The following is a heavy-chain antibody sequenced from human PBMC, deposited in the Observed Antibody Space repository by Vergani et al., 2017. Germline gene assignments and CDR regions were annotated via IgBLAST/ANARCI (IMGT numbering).Heavy chain of an antibody. V-gene: IGHV3-74*02. J-gene: IGHJ4*02. Sequence: EVQLVESGGGLVKPGGSLRLSCAASGFTFSSYWMHWVRQAPGKGLVWVSRINSDGSSTSYADSVKGRFTISRDNAKNTLYLQMNSLRAEDTAVYYCARVNPQGYGDYVAYFDYWGQGTLVTVSS. CDR2: INSDGSST. CDR3: ARVNPQGYGDYVAYFDY. D-gene: IGHD4-17*01. CDR1: GFTFSSYW.